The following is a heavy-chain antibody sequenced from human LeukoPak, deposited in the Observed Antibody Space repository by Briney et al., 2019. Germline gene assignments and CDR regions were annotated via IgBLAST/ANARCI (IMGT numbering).Heavy chain of an antibody. CDR2: IYYNGAT. CDR3: ARELRYCSGDSCYSGDY. D-gene: IGHD2-15*01. Sequence: SETLSLTCSVSGGSISSTSYYWGWIRQPPGKGLEWIGTIYYNGATQYNPSLRSRATMSVDTSKNQFSLKLNSVTAADTAVYYCARELRYCSGDSCYSGDYWGQGTLVTVSS. J-gene: IGHJ4*02. V-gene: IGHV4-39*07. CDR1: GGSISSTSYY.